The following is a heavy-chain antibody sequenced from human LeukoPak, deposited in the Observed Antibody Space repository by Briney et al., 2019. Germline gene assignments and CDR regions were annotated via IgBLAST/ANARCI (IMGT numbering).Heavy chain of an antibody. CDR1: GYTFTGYY. CDR3: ARDGGETGATDFDY. D-gene: IGHD1-26*01. CDR2: INPNSGGT. V-gene: IGHV1-2*02. J-gene: IGHJ4*02. Sequence: ASVKVSCKASGYTFTGYYMHWVRQAPGQGLEWMGWINPNSGGTNYAQKFQGRVTMTRDMSTSTVYMELSSLRSEDTAVYYCARDGGETGATDFDYWGQGTLVTVSS.